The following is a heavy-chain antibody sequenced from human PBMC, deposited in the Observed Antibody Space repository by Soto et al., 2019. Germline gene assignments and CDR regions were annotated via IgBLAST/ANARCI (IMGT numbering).Heavy chain of an antibody. CDR3: ARDLMTRGSDHEKGDY. D-gene: IGHD1-26*01. V-gene: IGHV3-33*01. J-gene: IGHJ4*02. CDR1: GFTFSSYG. CDR2: IWYDGSNK. Sequence: QVQLVESGGGVVQPGRSLRLSCAASGFTFSSYGMHWVRQDPGKGLEWVAVIWYDGSNKYYADSVKGRFTISRDNSKNTLDLQMNSLRAEDTAVYYCARDLMTRGSDHEKGDYWGQGTLVTVSA.